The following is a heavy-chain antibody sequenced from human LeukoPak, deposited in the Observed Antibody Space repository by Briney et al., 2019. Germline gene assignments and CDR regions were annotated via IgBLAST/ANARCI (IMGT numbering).Heavy chain of an antibody. V-gene: IGHV4-39*07. CDR1: GGSISSSSYY. D-gene: IGHD3-10*01. CDR2: IYYSGST. CDR3: ARVNYYGSELNPAPYNWFDP. Sequence: SETLSLTCTVSGGSISSSSYYWGWIRQPPGKGLEWIGSIYYSGSTYYNPSLKSRVTISVDTSKNQFSLKLSSVTAADTAVYYCARVNYYGSELNPAPYNWFDPWGQGTLVTVSS. J-gene: IGHJ5*02.